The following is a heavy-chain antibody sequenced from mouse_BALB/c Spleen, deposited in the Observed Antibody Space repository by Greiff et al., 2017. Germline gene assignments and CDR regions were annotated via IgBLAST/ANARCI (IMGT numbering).Heavy chain of an antibody. V-gene: IGHV1-14*01. CDR3: ARSYRYDYFDY. CDR1: GYTFTSYV. J-gene: IGHJ2*01. D-gene: IGHD2-14*01. CDR2: INPYNDGT. Sequence: EVHLVESGPELVKPGASVKMSCKASGYTFTSYVMHWVKQKPGQGLEWIGYINPYNDGTKYNEKFKGKATLTSDKSSSTAYMELSSLTSEDSAVYYCARSYRYDYFDYWGQGTTLTVSS.